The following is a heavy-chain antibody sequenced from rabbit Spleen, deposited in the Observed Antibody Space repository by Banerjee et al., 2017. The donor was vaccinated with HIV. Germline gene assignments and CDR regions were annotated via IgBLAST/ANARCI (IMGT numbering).Heavy chain of an antibody. J-gene: IGHJ4*01. V-gene: IGHV1S40*01. Sequence: QSLEESGGGLVQPEGSLTLTCTASGFSFSSEYYMCWVRQAPGKGLEWIACIYGGSSDTIYYASWAKGRFPISKTSSTTVTLQLNSLTAADTATYFCATCGRRLYWGHDLWGQGTLVTVS. CDR1: GFSFSSEYY. CDR2: IYGGSSDTI. D-gene: IGHD1-1*01. CDR3: ATCGRRLYWGHDL.